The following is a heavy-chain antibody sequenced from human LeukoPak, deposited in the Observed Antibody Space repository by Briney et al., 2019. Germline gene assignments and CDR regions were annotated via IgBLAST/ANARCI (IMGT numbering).Heavy chain of an antibody. CDR3: ARKTTAMVNFDY. CDR2: INPNSGGT. Sequence: ASVKVSCKASGYTLTGYYMHWVRQAPGQGLEWMGWINPNSGGTNYAQKFQGRVTMTRDTSISTAYMELSRLRSDDTAVYYCARKTTAMVNFDYWGQGTLVTVSS. J-gene: IGHJ4*02. V-gene: IGHV1-2*02. D-gene: IGHD5-18*01. CDR1: GYTLTGYY.